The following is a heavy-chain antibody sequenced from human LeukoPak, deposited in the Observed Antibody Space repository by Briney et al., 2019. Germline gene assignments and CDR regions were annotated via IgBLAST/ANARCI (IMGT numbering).Heavy chain of an antibody. CDR2: MNPNSGNT. D-gene: IGHD6-13*01. CDR3: ARAFQLVLETNFDY. CDR1: GYTFTSYD. Sequence: ASVKVSCKASGYTFTSYDINWVRQATGQGLEWMGWMNPNSGNTGYAQKFQGRVTMTRNTSISTAYMELSSLRSEDTAVYYCARAFQLVLETNFDYWGQGTLVTVSS. J-gene: IGHJ4*02. V-gene: IGHV1-8*01.